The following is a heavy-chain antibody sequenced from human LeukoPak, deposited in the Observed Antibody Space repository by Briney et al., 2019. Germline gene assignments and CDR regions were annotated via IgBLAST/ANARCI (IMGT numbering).Heavy chain of an antibody. CDR2: ISYDGSNK. CDR1: GFTFSSYG. D-gene: IGHD3-22*01. V-gene: IGHV3-30*18. J-gene: IGHJ4*02. Sequence: GGSLGLSCAASGFTFSSYGMHWVRQAPGKGLEWVAVISYDGSNKYYADSVKGRFTISRDNSKNTLYLQMNSLRAEDTAVYYCAKGGYYDSSGYYGVDYWGQGTLVTVSS. CDR3: AKGGYYDSSGYYGVDY.